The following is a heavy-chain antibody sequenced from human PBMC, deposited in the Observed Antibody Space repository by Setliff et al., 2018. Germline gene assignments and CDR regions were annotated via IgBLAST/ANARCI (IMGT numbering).Heavy chain of an antibody. D-gene: IGHD6-25*01. CDR3: ARGVSGVSWTPRY. Sequence: LSLTCRVSGGSVSTFYWTWIRQPPGKGLEWIGYIFTSGSTQYNPSLKSRVTMSVDTSKNQLSLKLTFVTAADTAIYYCARGVSGVSWTPRYWGRGTLVTVSS. J-gene: IGHJ4*02. CDR1: GGSVSTFY. CDR2: IFTSGST. V-gene: IGHV4-4*08.